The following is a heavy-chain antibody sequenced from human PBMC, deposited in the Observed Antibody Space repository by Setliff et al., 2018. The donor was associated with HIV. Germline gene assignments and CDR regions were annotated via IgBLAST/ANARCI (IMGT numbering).Heavy chain of an antibody. V-gene: IGHV4-39*01. D-gene: IGHD2-8*01. CDR2: ILYGGTT. J-gene: IGHJ3*02. CDR1: GGSVDSRDYY. CDR3: ARPTTGLGGGAAFDI. Sequence: SETLSLTCAVSGGSVDSRDYYWSWIRQPPGKGLEWIGNILYGGTTYYTPSLKSRVSISVDTSRNQFSLRLNSVTTADTAVYYCARPTTGLGGGAAFDIWGQGTMVTVSS.